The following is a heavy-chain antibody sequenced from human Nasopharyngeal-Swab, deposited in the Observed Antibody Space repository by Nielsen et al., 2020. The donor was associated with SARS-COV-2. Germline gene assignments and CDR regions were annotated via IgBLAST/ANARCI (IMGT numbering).Heavy chain of an antibody. J-gene: IGHJ4*02. CDR2: ISWDGSST. V-gene: IGHV3-43*01. Sequence: GESLKLSCAASGFPFEDYTMHWVRQPPGRGLEWVSLISWDGSSTYHTDPVTGRFTISRDNNQNSLYLQMNSLAPEDTAVYYCSKDISFDSHGHYFDYWGQGTLVTVSS. CDR1: GFPFEDYT. CDR3: SKDISFDSHGHYFDY. D-gene: IGHD3-22*01.